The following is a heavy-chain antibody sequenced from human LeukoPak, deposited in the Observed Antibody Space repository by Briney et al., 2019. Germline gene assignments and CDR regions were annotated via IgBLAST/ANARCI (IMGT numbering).Heavy chain of an antibody. J-gene: IGHJ4*01. V-gene: IGHV1-69*13. Sequence: EASVKVSCKSSGGTYSSYAIRWLRQAPGQELEWMGGINPICGTANFPQKLQGRVTLTPDESTSTAYLELGSRRSEEPDVHYCASPTRYSSRWFLLYWGQEPWSPPPQ. D-gene: IGHD6-13*01. CDR3: ASPTRYSSRWFLLY. CDR1: GGTYSSYA. CDR2: INPICGTA.